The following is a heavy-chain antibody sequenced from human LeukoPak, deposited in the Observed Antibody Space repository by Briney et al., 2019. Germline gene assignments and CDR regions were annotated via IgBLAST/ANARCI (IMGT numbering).Heavy chain of an antibody. Sequence: PGGSLRLSCAASGFTFSSYAMHWVRQAPGKGLEWVAVISYDGSNKYYADSVKGRSTISRDNSKNTLYLQMNSLRAEDTAVYYCARDWGSEGYYFDYWGQGTLVTVSS. CDR2: ISYDGSNK. D-gene: IGHD3-16*01. J-gene: IGHJ4*02. V-gene: IGHV3-30*04. CDR1: GFTFSSYA. CDR3: ARDWGSEGYYFDY.